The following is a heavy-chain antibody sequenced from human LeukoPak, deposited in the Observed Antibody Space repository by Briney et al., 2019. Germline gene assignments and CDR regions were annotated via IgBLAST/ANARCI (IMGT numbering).Heavy chain of an antibody. CDR1: GFTFSSYG. CDR3: AKDRGYFDWLLNF. J-gene: IGHJ4*02. Sequence: GGSLRLSCAASGFTFSSYGMHWVRQAPGKGLEWVAVISYDGSNKYYADSVKGRFTISRDNSKNTLYLQMNSLRAEDTAVYYCAKDRGYFDWLLNFWGQGTLVTVSP. V-gene: IGHV3-30*18. CDR2: ISYDGSNK. D-gene: IGHD3-9*01.